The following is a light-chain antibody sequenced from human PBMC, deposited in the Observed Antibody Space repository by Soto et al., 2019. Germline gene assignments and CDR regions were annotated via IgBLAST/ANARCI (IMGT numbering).Light chain of an antibody. J-gene: IGLJ2*01. CDR2: LNSDGSH. CDR3: QTWDTGSVI. Sequence: QPVLTQSPSASASLGASVKFTCTLSSGHSSYAIAWHQQQPEKGPRYLMKLNSDGSHNKGDGIPDRFSGSSSGAERYLTISSLQSEDEADYYCQTWDTGSVIFGGGTKPTVL. V-gene: IGLV4-69*01. CDR1: SGHSSYA.